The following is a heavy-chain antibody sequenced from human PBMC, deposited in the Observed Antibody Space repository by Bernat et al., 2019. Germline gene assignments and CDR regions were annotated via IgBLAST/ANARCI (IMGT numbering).Heavy chain of an antibody. D-gene: IGHD3-22*01. CDR1: GYTFTSYY. J-gene: IGHJ6*02. CDR2: INPSGGST. V-gene: IGHV1-46*03. Sequence: QVQLVQSGAEVKKPGASVKVSCKASGYTFTSYYMHWVRQAPGQGLEWMGIINPSGGSTSYAQKFQGRVTMTRDTSTSTVYMELSSLRSEDTAVYYCARDGSPNSSGYYYSPGYYYYGMDVWGQGTTVTVSS. CDR3: ARDGSPNSSGYYYSPGYYYYGMDV.